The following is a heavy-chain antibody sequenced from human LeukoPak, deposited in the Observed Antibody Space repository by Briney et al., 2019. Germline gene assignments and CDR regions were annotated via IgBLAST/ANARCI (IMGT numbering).Heavy chain of an antibody. Sequence: GGSLRLSCAASGFTFSSYAMHWVRQAPGKGLEYVSAISSNGGSTYYANSVKGRFTISRDNSKNTLYLQMGSLRAEDMAVYYCAGGAAYYYGSGSYTDYWGQGTLVTVSS. CDR1: GFTFSSYA. CDR3: AGGAAYYYGSGSYTDY. V-gene: IGHV3-64*01. CDR2: ISSNGGST. D-gene: IGHD3-10*01. J-gene: IGHJ4*02.